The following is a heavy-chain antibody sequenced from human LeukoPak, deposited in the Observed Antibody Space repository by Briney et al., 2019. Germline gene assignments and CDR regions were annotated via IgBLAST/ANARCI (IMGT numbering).Heavy chain of an antibody. CDR1: GFTLSNYW. CDR3: ARDGGTYTHDWYLDL. CDR2: INNDGNLKTDGRDT. Sequence: GGSLRLSCAASGFTLSNYWMIHWVRQVPGKGLQWVSRINNDGNLKTDGRDTGYADSVKGRFTISTDNAKNTLYLQMNSLRAEDTAVYYCARDGGTYTHDWYLDLWGRGTQVTVSS. J-gene: IGHJ2*01. V-gene: IGHV3-74*01. D-gene: IGHD2-2*02.